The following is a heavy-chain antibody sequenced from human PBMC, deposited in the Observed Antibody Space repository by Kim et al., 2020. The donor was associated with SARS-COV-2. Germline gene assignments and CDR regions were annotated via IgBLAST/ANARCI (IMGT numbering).Heavy chain of an antibody. D-gene: IGHD1-26*01. CDR3: ARDGRPYYGIVGATIDY. CDR1: GFTFSSYA. CDR2: ISYDGSNK. Sequence: GGSLRLSCAASGFTFSSYAMHWVRQAPGKGLEWVAVISYDGSNKYYADSVKGRFTISRDNSKNTLYLQMNSLRAEDTAVYYCARDGRPYYGIVGATIDYRGQGTLVTVSS. V-gene: IGHV3-30*04. J-gene: IGHJ4*02.